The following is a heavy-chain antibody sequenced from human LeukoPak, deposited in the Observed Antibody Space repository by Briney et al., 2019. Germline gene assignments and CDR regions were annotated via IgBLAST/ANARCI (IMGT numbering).Heavy chain of an antibody. Sequence: SQTLSLTCTVSGGSISSGGYYWRWIRQHPGKGLEWIGYIYYSGSTYYNPSLKSRVTISVDTSKNQFSLKLSSVTAAETAVYYCARSLKIAAGTVWGQGTLVTVSS. CDR1: GGSISSGGYY. J-gene: IGHJ4*02. CDR3: ARSLKIAAGTV. V-gene: IGHV4-31*03. CDR2: IYYSGST. D-gene: IGHD6-13*01.